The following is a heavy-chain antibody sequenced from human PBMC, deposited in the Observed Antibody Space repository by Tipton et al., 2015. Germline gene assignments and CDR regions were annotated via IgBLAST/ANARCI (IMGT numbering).Heavy chain of an antibody. D-gene: IGHD2-21*02. V-gene: IGHV4-59*04. CDR1: GGSIRNYY. CDR2: ISHSGNT. CDR3: ASPSLPHDRGDYYFQS. Sequence: TLSLTCTVSGGSIRNYYWSWIRQPPGKGLEWIGSISHSGNTYYNPSLKSRVTMSRDTSKNQFSLKLSSVTAADTAVYYCASPSLPHDRGDYYFQSWGQGSLVTVSS. J-gene: IGHJ4*02.